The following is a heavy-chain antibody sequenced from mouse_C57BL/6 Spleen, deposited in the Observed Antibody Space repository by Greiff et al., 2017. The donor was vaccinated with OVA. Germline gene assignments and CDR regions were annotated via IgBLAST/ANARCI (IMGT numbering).Heavy chain of an antibody. CDR3: TRLLGDGYYYAMDY. Sequence: EVQVVESGTVLARPGASVKMSCKTSGYTFTSYWMHWVKQRPGQGLEWIGAIYPGNSDTSYNQKFKGKAKLTAVTSASTAYMELSSLTNEDSAVYYCTRLLGDGYYYAMDYWGQGTSVTVSS. J-gene: IGHJ4*01. V-gene: IGHV1-5*01. D-gene: IGHD2-1*01. CDR1: GYTFTSYW. CDR2: IYPGNSDT.